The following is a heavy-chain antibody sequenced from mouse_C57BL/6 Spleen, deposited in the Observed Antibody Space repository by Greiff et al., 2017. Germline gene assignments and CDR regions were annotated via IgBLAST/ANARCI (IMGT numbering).Heavy chain of an antibody. D-gene: IGHD4-1*02. Sequence: VQLQQSGGGLVPPKGSLKLSCAASGFSFNTYAMNWVRQAPGKGLEWVARIRSKSNNYATYYADSVKDRFTISRDDSESMLYLQMNNLKTEDTAMYYCVRHPTGTPYYAMDYWGQGTSVTVSS. V-gene: IGHV10-1*01. CDR3: VRHPTGTPYYAMDY. J-gene: IGHJ4*01. CDR1: GFSFNTYA. CDR2: IRSKSNNYAT.